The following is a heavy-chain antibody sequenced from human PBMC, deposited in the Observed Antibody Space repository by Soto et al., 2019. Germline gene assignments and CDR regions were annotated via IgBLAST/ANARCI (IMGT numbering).Heavy chain of an antibody. CDR3: ARYDYNGYYFDS. V-gene: IGHV1-46*01. Sequence: ASVKVSCKASGYTFTRSGISWVRQAPGQGYEWMGIINPSGGSTTYAQKFQGRVTMTRDTSTTTVYMELSSLKSEDTAVYYCARYDYNGYYFDSWGQGTLVTVSS. CDR1: GYTFTRSG. CDR2: INPSGGST. D-gene: IGHD4-4*01. J-gene: IGHJ4*02.